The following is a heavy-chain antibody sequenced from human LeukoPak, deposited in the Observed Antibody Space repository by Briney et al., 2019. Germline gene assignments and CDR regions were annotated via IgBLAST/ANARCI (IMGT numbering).Heavy chain of an antibody. V-gene: IGHV1-2*02. J-gene: IGHJ5*02. Sequence: RWASVKVSCKASGYTFTGYYMHWVRQAPGQGLEWMGWINPNSGGTNYAQKFQGRVTMTRDTSISTAYMELSRLRSDDTAVYYCARDLEYQDKVLRAIVVVPAAKSPRTNWFDPWGQGTLVTVSS. CDR1: GYTFTGYY. CDR3: ARDLEYQDKVLRAIVVVPAAKSPRTNWFDP. CDR2: INPNSGGT. D-gene: IGHD2-2*01.